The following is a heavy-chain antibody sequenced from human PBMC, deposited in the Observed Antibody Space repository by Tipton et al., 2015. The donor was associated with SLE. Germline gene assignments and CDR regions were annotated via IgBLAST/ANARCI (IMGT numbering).Heavy chain of an antibody. V-gene: IGHV4-59*08. J-gene: IGHJ4*02. CDR3: ARQVRYSSSWYSGRYFDY. D-gene: IGHD6-13*01. Sequence: LRLSCTVSGGSISSYYWSWIRQPPGKGLEWIGYIYYSGSTNYNPSLKSRVTISVDTSKNQFSQKLSSVTAADTAVYYCARQVRYSSSWYSGRYFDYWGQGTLVTVSS. CDR2: IYYSGST. CDR1: GGSISSYY.